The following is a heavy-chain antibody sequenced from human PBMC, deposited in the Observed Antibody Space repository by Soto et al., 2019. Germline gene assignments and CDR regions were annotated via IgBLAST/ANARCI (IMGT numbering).Heavy chain of an antibody. J-gene: IGHJ6*03. CDR2: ISGSGGST. D-gene: IGHD6-13*01. CDR3: AKVEAAAPVHYYMDV. CDR1: GFTFSSYA. Sequence: GGSLRLSCAASGFTFSSYAMSWVRQAPGKGLEWVSAISGSGGSTYYADSVKGRFTISRDNSKNTLYLQMNSLRAEDTAVYYCAKVEAAAPVHYYMDVWGKGTTVTVSS. V-gene: IGHV3-23*01.